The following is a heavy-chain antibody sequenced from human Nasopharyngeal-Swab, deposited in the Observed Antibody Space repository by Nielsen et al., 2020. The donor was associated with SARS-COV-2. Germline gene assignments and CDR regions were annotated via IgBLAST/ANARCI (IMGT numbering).Heavy chain of an antibody. J-gene: IGHJ3*02. CDR1: GFPFRNYY. D-gene: IGHD2-21*02. CDR3: ARESVVTGMDDATDI. V-gene: IGHV3-7*04. CDR2: ITQGGSEQ. Sequence: GESLKISCAASGFPFRNYYMTWVRQPPGKGLEWVANITQGGSEQFYVDSVKGRFTISRDDAKNSVYLQMNSLRAEDTAVYYCARESVVTGMDDATDIWGQGTMVTVSS.